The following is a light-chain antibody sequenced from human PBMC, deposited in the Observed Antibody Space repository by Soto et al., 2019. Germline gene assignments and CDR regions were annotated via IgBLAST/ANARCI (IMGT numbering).Light chain of an antibody. CDR2: SNT. J-gene: IGLJ2*01. CDR1: SSNIGRHT. CDR3: AAWDDSLNGVV. Sequence: QSVLTQPPSASGTAGQTIAISCSGGSSNIGRHTVNWYQQLPGTAPRLLLYSNTQRPSGVPDRFSGSKSGTSASLAISGLQSEYEGDYYCAAWDDSLNGVVFGGGTQLTVL. V-gene: IGLV1-44*01.